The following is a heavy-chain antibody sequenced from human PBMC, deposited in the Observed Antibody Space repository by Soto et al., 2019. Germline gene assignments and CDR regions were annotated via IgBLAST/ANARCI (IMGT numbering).Heavy chain of an antibody. V-gene: IGHV1-69*01. J-gene: IGHJ6*02. CDR1: GGTFSSYA. CDR3: ARDKDDSSGYYPSYYYGMDV. D-gene: IGHD3-22*01. CDR2: ITPIFGTA. Sequence: QVQLVQSGAEVKKPGSSVKVSCKASGGTFSSYAISWVRQAPGQGLEWMGGITPIFGTANYAQKFQGRVTITADESTSTAYMELSSLRSEDTAVYYCARDKDDSSGYYPSYYYGMDVWGQGTTVTVSS.